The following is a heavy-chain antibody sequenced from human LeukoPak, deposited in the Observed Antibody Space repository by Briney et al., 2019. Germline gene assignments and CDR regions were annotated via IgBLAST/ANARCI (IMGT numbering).Heavy chain of an antibody. CDR1: GGTFSSYA. J-gene: IGHJ3*02. V-gene: IGHV1-69*13. CDR2: IIPIFGTA. CDR3: ASPIPYCSSTSCYYAFDI. Sequence: ASVKVSCKASGGTFSSYAISWVRQAPGQGLEWMGGIIPIFGTANYAQKFQGRVTITADESTSTAYMELSSLRSEDTAVYYCASPIPYCSSTSCYYAFDIWGQGTMVTVSS. D-gene: IGHD2-2*01.